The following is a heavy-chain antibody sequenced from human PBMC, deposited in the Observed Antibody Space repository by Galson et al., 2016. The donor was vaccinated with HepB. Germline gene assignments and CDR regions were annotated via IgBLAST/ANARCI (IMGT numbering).Heavy chain of an antibody. CDR1: GLSLSDYN. J-gene: IGHJ3*02. CDR2: ISRRSDSI. CDR3: ARGLSHLLMTVVTPDAFDM. V-gene: IGHV3-48*01. D-gene: IGHD2-21*02. Sequence: SLRLSCAASGLSLSDYNMNWVRQAPGKGLEWVAYISRRSDSIDYAESVKGRFTLSRDSGDKSLSLQMSSLRAEDSAVYYCARGLSHLLMTVVTPDAFDMWGPGTLVTVSS.